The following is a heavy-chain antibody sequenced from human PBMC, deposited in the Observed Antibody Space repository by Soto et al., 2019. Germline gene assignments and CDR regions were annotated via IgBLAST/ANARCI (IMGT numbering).Heavy chain of an antibody. CDR1: GGTFSSYT. J-gene: IGHJ4*02. V-gene: IGHV1-69*02. D-gene: IGHD5-12*01. Sequence: GASVKVSCKASGGTFSSYTISWVRQAPGQGLEWMGRIIPILGIANYAQKFQGRVTITADKSTSTAYMELSSLRSEDTAVYYCARGGANSGYDLYYFDYWGQGTLVTVSS. CDR2: IIPILGIA. CDR3: ARGGANSGYDLYYFDY.